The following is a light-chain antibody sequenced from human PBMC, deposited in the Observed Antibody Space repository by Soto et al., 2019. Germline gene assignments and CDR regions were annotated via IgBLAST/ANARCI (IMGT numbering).Light chain of an antibody. V-gene: IGKV4-1*01. CDR2: KAY. J-gene: IGKJ1*01. CDR1: QSLLYSSNNKNY. Sequence: DIVMTQSPDSLPVSLGERATINCKSSQSLLYSSNNKNYLAWYQQKPGKAPQLLIYKAYTLKSGVQSRFRGSGSGTEFTLTIRSLQPDDFAPYYCKHSNSYSEAFGQRTKVDIK. CDR3: KHSNSYSEA.